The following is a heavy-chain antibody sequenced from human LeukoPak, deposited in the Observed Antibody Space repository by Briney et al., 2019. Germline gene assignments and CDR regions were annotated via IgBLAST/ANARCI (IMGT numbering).Heavy chain of an antibody. Sequence: GGSLRLSCAASGFTFSTYGMHWVRQAPGKGLEWVAVISYDGSNKYYADSVKGRFTISRDNSKNTLYLQMNSLRAEDTAVYYCAKGGIAVARPLDYWGQGTLVTVSS. CDR2: ISYDGSNK. V-gene: IGHV3-30*18. J-gene: IGHJ4*02. D-gene: IGHD6-19*01. CDR3: AKGGIAVARPLDY. CDR1: GFTFSTYG.